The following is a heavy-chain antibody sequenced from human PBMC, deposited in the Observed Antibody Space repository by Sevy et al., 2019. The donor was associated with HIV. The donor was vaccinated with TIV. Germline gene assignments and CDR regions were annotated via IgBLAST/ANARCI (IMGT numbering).Heavy chain of an antibody. CDR1: GNSFSGYW. J-gene: IGHJ3*02. CDR2: FDPTDSYT. CDR3: ARLVDKVPYAFDI. Sequence: GESLKISCQGSGNSFSGYWISWVRLMPGKGLEWMGRFDPTDSYTDYSPSFQGHVTISTDKSITTAYLQWSSLKASDTAMYYCARLVDKVPYAFDIWGQGTMVTVSS. V-gene: IGHV5-10-1*01. D-gene: IGHD1-26*01.